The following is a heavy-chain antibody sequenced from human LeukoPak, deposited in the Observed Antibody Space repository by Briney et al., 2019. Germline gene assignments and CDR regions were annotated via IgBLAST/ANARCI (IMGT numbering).Heavy chain of an antibody. Sequence: GGSLRLSCAASGFTFSSYGMHWVRQAPGKGLEWVAVIWYDGSNKYYADSVKGRFTISRDNSKNTLYLQMNSLRAADTAVYYCARDFQRVGYCSSTSCYLWFDPWGQGTLVTVSS. D-gene: IGHD2-2*01. CDR2: IWYDGSNK. CDR1: GFTFSSYG. J-gene: IGHJ5*02. V-gene: IGHV3-33*01. CDR3: ARDFQRVGYCSSTSCYLWFDP.